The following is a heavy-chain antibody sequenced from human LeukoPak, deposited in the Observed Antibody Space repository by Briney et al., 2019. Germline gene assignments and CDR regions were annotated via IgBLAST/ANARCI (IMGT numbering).Heavy chain of an antibody. J-gene: IGHJ4*02. CDR3: ARARIMITFGGVIAQRSPFDY. CDR1: GYTFTSYG. D-gene: IGHD3-16*02. CDR2: ISAYNGNT. V-gene: IGHV1-18*01. Sequence: GASVRVSCKASGYTFTSYGISWVRQAPGQGLEWMGWISAYNGNTNYAQKLQGRVTMTTDTSTSTAYMELRSLRSDDTAVYYCARARIMITFGGVIAQRSPFDYWGQGTLVTVSS.